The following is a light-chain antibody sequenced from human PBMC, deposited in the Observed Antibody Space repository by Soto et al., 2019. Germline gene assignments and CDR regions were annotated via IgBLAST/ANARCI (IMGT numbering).Light chain of an antibody. Sequence: EIVMTQSPATLSVSPGERAALSCRASQSIGRRLAWFQQKPGQAPRLLIYSVSSRATDIPARFSGSGSGTEFTLTISSQQSEDFAVYYCQQYNDWPFSFGPGTKVDIK. J-gene: IGKJ3*01. CDR2: SVS. CDR1: QSIGRR. V-gene: IGKV3-15*01. CDR3: QQYNDWPFS.